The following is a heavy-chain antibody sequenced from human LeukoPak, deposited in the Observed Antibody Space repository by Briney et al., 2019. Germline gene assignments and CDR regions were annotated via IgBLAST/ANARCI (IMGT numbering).Heavy chain of an antibody. J-gene: IGHJ4*02. V-gene: IGHV3-23*01. CDR2: FSGSGSGT. Sequence: GGSLRLSCAGSGFTFSNYAMSWVRQAPGGELEWVSTFSGSGSGTHYADSVKGRFTISRDNSKNTVSLQMNSLRAEDTAVYYCARVNPTYCGGDCYDYWGQGTLVTVSS. D-gene: IGHD2-21*01. CDR3: ARVNPTYCGGDCYDY. CDR1: GFTFSNYA.